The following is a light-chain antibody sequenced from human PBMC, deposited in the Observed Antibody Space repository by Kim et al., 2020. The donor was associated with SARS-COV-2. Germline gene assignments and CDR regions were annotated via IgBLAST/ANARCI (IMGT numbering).Light chain of an antibody. CDR2: AAS. CDR3: QQSYSTPRT. Sequence: DIQMTQSPSSLSASVGDRVTITCRASQSIRSYLNWNQQKPGKAPKLLIYAASSLQSGVPSRFSGSGSGTDFTLTISSLQPEDFATYYCQQSYSTPRTFGQGTKVDIK. CDR1: QSIRSY. V-gene: IGKV1-39*01. J-gene: IGKJ1*01.